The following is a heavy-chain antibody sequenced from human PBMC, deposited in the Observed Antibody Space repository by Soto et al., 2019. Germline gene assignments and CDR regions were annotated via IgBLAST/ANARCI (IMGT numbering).Heavy chain of an antibody. CDR1: GGSISSSSFS. CDR2: ISYSGST. CDR3: ARLRIVIVPAAIDY. J-gene: IGHJ4*02. V-gene: IGHV4-39*01. D-gene: IGHD2-2*01. Sequence: QLQLQESGPGLVKPSETLSLTCTVSGGSISSSSFSWGWFRQTPGKGLDWIGTISYSGSTYYNPSLKSRVTISVYTSKNQFSLKLTSVTATDTAFYYCARLRIVIVPAAIDYWGQGTLVTVSS.